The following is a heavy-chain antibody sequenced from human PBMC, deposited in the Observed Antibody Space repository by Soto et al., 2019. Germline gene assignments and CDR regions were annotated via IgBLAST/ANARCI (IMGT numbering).Heavy chain of an antibody. J-gene: IGHJ4*02. Sequence: GASVKVSCKASGYSFTSYAMHWVRQAPGQRLEWMGWINAGNGNTKYSQKFQGRVTITRDTSASTAYMELSSLRSEDTAVYYCAKDRTAVAGTLVDYWGQGTLVTVSS. D-gene: IGHD6-19*01. CDR1: GYSFTSYA. V-gene: IGHV1-3*01. CDR2: INAGNGNT. CDR3: AKDRTAVAGTLVDY.